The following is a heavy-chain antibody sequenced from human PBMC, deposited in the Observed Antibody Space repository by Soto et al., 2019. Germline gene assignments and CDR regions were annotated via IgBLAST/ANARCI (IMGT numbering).Heavy chain of an antibody. CDR3: ARSYGSGNYYGVPSNWFDP. V-gene: IGHV4-31*03. J-gene: IGHJ5*02. Sequence: QVQLQESGPGLVKPTQTLSLTCTVSGGSIKSGAYYWSWIRHHPGKGLERIGYIYHSWSTYYNPSLESRVTISLDTSKNHFSLKLSSVTAADTAVSYCARSYGSGNYYGVPSNWFDPWGQGTLVTVSS. CDR1: GGSIKSGAYY. D-gene: IGHD3-10*01. CDR2: IYHSWST.